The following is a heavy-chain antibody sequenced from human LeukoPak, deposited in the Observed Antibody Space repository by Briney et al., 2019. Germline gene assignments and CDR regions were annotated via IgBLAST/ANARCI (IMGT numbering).Heavy chain of an antibody. V-gene: IGHV3-74*01. D-gene: IGHD6-19*01. CDR1: GFTFSSYW. CDR2: INSDGYSI. J-gene: IGHJ6*02. CDR3: ARGGVAGGMAV. Sequence: GGSLRLSCAVSGFTFSSYWMHWVRQVPGEGLVWVSRINSDGYSIGYADSVKGRFTISRDNAKNTLLLQVNSLRAEDTAVYYCARGGVAGGMAVWGQGTTVTVSS.